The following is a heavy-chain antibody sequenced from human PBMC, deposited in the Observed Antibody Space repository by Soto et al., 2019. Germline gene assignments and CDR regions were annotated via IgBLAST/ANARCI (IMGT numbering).Heavy chain of an antibody. CDR2: IIPILGIA. Sequence: ASVKVSCKASGGTFSSYTISWVRQAPGQGLEWMGRIIPILGIANYAQKFQGRVTITADKSTSTAYMELRSLRSDDTAVYYCARVSLILWQWLAPPTDYWGQGTLVTVSS. CDR3: ARVSLILWQWLAPPTDY. CDR1: GGTFSSYT. V-gene: IGHV1-69*02. D-gene: IGHD6-19*01. J-gene: IGHJ4*02.